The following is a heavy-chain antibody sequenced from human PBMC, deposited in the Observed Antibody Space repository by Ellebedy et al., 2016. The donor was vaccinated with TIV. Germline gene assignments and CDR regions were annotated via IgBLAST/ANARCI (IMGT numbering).Heavy chain of an antibody. V-gene: IGHV3-48*01. CDR1: GFTFSSYA. CDR2: ISSGSSSI. Sequence: PGGSLRLSCAVSGFTFSSYAMNWVRQAPGKGLEWISYISSGSSSIYYADSVKGRFTITRDNDKNLLYLQMSSLRVEDTAVYYCARTQVLRSPESFDIWGQGTMVTVSS. J-gene: IGHJ3*02. D-gene: IGHD4-17*01. CDR3: ARTQVLRSPESFDI.